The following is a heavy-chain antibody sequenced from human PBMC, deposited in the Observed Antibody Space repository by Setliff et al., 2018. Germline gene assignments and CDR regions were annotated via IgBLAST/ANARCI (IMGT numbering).Heavy chain of an antibody. D-gene: IGHD2-2*01. CDR2: ISPHTGNT. V-gene: IGHV1-18*01. Sequence: ASVKVSCKASGYAFSDYGVTWVRQAPGQGLEWVGWISPHTGNTYYAPNFEGRVSLTTDTSTSTAYLELRSLTSDDTAVYYCSRLVRYCTSTSCQGASGAEFWGQGTLVTVSS. J-gene: IGHJ4*02. CDR3: SRLVRYCTSTSCQGASGAEF. CDR1: GYAFSDYG.